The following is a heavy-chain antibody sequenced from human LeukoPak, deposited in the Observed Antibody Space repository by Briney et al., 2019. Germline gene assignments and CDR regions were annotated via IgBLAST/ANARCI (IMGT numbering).Heavy chain of an antibody. V-gene: IGHV3-7*03. CDR2: IKQDGSEK. CDR1: GFTFSSYW. J-gene: IGHJ4*02. D-gene: IGHD2-15*01. CDR3: TKGKGDQGWY. Sequence: PGGSLRLSCAASGFTFSSYWMSWVRQAPGKGLEWVANIKQDGSEKYYVDSVKGRFTISRDNAKNSLYLQMNSLKTEDTAVYYCTKGKGDQGWYWGQGTLVTVSS.